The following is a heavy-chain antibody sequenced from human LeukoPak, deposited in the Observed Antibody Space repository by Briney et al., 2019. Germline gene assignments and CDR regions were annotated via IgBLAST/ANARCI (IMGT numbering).Heavy chain of an antibody. V-gene: IGHV1-8*02. CDR2: MNPNSGNT. CDR1: GYTFTNYG. J-gene: IGHJ4*02. Sequence: VASVKVSCTASGYTFTNYGINWVRQATGQGLEWMGWMNPNSGNTGYAQKFQGRVTMTRNTSISTAYMELSSLRSEDTAVYYCARGRGYDFWSGRRTRGGPYYFDYWGQGTLVTVSS. D-gene: IGHD3-3*01. CDR3: ARGRGYDFWSGRRTRGGPYYFDY.